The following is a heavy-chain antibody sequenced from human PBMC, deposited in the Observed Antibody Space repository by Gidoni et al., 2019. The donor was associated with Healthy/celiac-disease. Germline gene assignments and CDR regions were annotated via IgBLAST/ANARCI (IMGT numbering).Heavy chain of an antibody. D-gene: IGHD3-22*01. CDR2: ISSSSSYI. V-gene: IGHV3-21*01. CDR1: GFTFSSYS. J-gene: IGHJ3*02. CDR3: ARDMGVEYYYDSRDPNAFDI. Sequence: EVQLVESGGGLVKPGGSLRLSCAASGFTFSSYSMHWVRQAPGKGLEWVSSISSSSSYIYYADSVKGRFTISRDNAKNSLYLQMNSLRAEDTAVYYCARDMGVEYYYDSRDPNAFDIWGQGTMVTVSS.